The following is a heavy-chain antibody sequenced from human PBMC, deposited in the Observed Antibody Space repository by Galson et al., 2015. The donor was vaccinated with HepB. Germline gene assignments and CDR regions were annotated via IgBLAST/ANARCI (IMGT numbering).Heavy chain of an antibody. CDR2: IWFDGSKK. CDR3: ARDEGTVTLDY. CDR1: GFSFSSYG. D-gene: IGHD4-11*01. V-gene: IGHV3-33*01. Sequence: SLRLSCAASGFSFSSYGMHWVRQAPGKGLEWVAVIWFDGSKKYYADSVKGRFTISRDNSKNTLYLQMNSLRAEDTAVYYCARDEGTVTLDYWGQGTLVIVSS. J-gene: IGHJ4*02.